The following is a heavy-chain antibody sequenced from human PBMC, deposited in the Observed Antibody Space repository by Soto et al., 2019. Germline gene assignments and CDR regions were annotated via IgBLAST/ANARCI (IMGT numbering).Heavy chain of an antibody. CDR3: ASEYSSSWLYYYYGMDV. V-gene: IGHV3-30-3*01. J-gene: IGHJ6*02. CDR1: GFTFSSYA. D-gene: IGHD6-13*01. Sequence: GSLRLSCAASGFTFSSYAMHWVRQAPGKGLEWVAVISYDGSNKYYADSVKGRFTISRDNSKNTLYLQMNSLRAEDTAVYYCASEYSSSWLYYYYGMDVWGQGTTVTVAS. CDR2: ISYDGSNK.